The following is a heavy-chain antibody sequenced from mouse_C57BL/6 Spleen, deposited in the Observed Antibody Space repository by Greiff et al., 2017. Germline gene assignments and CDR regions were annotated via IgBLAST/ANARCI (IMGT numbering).Heavy chain of an antibody. Sequence: HVQLQQPWAELVRPGTSVKLSFKASGYTFPSSWMHWVKQRPGQGLEWIGVIDPSDSYTTSNQKITGKATLTVDTSSSTAYMQLSSVTSDDSSVYDCARDYYGSSYWFAYWGQGTLVTVSA. D-gene: IGHD1-1*01. CDR1: GYTFPSSW. CDR2: IDPSDSYT. V-gene: IGHV1-59*01. J-gene: IGHJ3*01. CDR3: ARDYYGSSYWFAY.